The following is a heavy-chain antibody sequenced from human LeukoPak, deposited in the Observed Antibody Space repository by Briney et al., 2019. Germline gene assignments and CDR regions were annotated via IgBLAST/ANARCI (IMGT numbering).Heavy chain of an antibody. J-gene: IGHJ4*02. Sequence: SETLSLTCTVSGGSISSSSYYWGWIRQPPGKGLEWIGNIHYSGSTYYNLSLKSRVTISVKTSKNQFSLKLSSVTAADTAVYYCARVTGYMIEDYFDYWGQGTLVTVSS. CDR2: IHYSGST. CDR1: GGSISSSSYY. CDR3: ARVTGYMIEDYFDY. D-gene: IGHD3-22*01. V-gene: IGHV4-39*07.